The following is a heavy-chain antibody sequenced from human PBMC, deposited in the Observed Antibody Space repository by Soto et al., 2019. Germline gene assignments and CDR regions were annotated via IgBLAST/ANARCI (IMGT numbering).Heavy chain of an antibody. Sequence: GASVKVSCKASGGTFSSYAISWVRQAPGQGLEWMGGIIPIFGTANYAQKFQGRVTITADESTSTAYMELSSLRSEDTAVYYCASPYSSSWYGPNWFDPWGQGTLVTVSS. J-gene: IGHJ5*02. CDR1: GGTFSSYA. CDR3: ASPYSSSWYGPNWFDP. D-gene: IGHD6-13*01. CDR2: IIPIFGTA. V-gene: IGHV1-69*13.